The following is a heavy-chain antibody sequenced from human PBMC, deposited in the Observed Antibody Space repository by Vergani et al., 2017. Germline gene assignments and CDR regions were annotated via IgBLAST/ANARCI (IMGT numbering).Heavy chain of an antibody. CDR2: INPNSGGP. Sequence: QVQLVQSGAEVKKPGASVKVSCKASGYTFTGYYMHWVRQAPGKGLGWMGWINPNSGGPNYVQKFQGWVTMTRATSISTAYMELSRLRSDDTAVYYCARRAGYSSGWPGYYFDYWGQGTLVTVSS. CDR1: GYTFTGYY. D-gene: IGHD6-19*01. V-gene: IGHV1-2*04. CDR3: ARRAGYSSGWPGYYFDY. J-gene: IGHJ4*02.